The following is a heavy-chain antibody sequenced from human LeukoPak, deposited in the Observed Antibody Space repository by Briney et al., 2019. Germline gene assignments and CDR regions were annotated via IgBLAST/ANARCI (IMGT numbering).Heavy chain of an antibody. J-gene: IGHJ4*02. CDR2: IYYSGST. D-gene: IGHD2-2*01. CDR3: AREVGYCSSTICRIYFDY. CDR1: GGSISSYY. V-gene: IGHV4-59*01. Sequence: SETLSLTCTVSGGSISSYYWSWIRQPPGKGLEWIGYIYYSGSTNYNPSLKSRVTISVDTSKNQFSLKLSSVTAADTAVYYCAREVGYCSSTICRIYFDYWGQGTLVTVSS.